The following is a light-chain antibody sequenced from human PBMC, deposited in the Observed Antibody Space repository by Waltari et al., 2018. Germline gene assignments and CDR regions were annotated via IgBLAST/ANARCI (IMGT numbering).Light chain of an antibody. J-gene: IGKJ1*01. Sequence: EIVLTQSPGTLSLSPGERGTLSCRASQSVSRFLAWYQQKPGPAPRLRIYCASTRATGIPDRFSGSGSGTDFSLTISRLEPEDFAVYYCQKYDRLPATFGQGTKVEIK. V-gene: IGKV3-20*01. CDR3: QKYDRLPAT. CDR2: CAS. CDR1: QSVSRF.